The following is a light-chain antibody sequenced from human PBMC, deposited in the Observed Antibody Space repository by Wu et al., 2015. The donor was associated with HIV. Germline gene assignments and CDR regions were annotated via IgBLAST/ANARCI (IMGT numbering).Light chain of an antibody. CDR3: QQRSNWPIT. Sequence: TLSCRASXSVSPATLGPRVPNQENLGPRXPRLLIYDASNRATGIPVQVQWHGSGTDFTLTISSLEPEDFAVYYCQQRSNWPITFGQGTRLEIK. CDR1: XSVSPAT. J-gene: IGKJ5*01. CDR2: DAS. V-gene: IGKV3-11*01.